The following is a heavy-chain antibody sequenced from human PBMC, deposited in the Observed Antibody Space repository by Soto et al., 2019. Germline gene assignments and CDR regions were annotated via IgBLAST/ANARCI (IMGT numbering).Heavy chain of an antibody. Sequence: SETLSLTCTVSGGSISSGGHYWSWIRQHPGKGLEWIGYIYYSGSTYYNPSLKSRVTISVDTSKNQFSLKLSSVTAADTAVYYCARAYVRGVQDYWGQGTLVTVSS. CDR1: GGSISSGGHY. D-gene: IGHD3-10*01. V-gene: IGHV4-31*03. CDR3: ARAYVRGVQDY. CDR2: IYYSGST. J-gene: IGHJ4*02.